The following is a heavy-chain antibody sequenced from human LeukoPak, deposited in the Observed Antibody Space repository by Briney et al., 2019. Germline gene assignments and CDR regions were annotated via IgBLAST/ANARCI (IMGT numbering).Heavy chain of an antibody. D-gene: IGHD6-19*01. Sequence: SETLSLTCTVSGGSISSSSYYWGWIRQPPGKGLEWIGSIYYSGTTYYNPSLKSRVTISVDTSKNQFSLKLSSVTAADTAVYYCARAVGGSGWYTPYYFDYWGQGTLVTVSS. V-gene: IGHV4-39*07. CDR3: ARAVGGSGWYTPYYFDY. J-gene: IGHJ4*02. CDR1: GGSISSSSYY. CDR2: IYYSGTT.